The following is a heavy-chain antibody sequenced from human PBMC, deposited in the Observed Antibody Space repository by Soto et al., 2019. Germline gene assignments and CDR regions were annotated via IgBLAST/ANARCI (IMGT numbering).Heavy chain of an antibody. CDR2: IYYSGST. Sequence: SETLSLTCTVSGGSISSYYWSWIRQPPGKGLEWIGYIYYSGSTNYNPSLKSRVTISVDTSKNQFSLKLSSVTAADTAVYYCARVIVFWSGYYTHFREEYYYYYMDVWGKGTTVTVSS. V-gene: IGHV4-59*01. J-gene: IGHJ6*03. D-gene: IGHD3-3*01. CDR1: GGSISSYY. CDR3: ARVIVFWSGYYTHFREEYYYYYMDV.